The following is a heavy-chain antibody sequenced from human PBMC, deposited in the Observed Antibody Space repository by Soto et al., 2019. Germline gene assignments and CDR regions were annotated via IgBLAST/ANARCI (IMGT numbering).Heavy chain of an antibody. Sequence: PSETLSLTCTVSGGSISSDDYSWDWIRQPPGKGLEWIGSIYYSGSTYYNPSLRSRVTISVDTSKNHFSLKLSSVTAADTSVYYCGGRDGYSYGGKIDSWGQGTLVTVSS. CDR2: IYYSGST. D-gene: IGHD5-18*01. V-gene: IGHV4-39*02. J-gene: IGHJ4*02. CDR3: GGRDGYSYGGKIDS. CDR1: GGSISSDDYS.